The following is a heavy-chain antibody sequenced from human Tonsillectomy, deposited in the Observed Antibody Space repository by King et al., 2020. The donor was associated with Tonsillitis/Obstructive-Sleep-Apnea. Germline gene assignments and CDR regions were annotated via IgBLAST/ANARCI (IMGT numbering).Heavy chain of an antibody. J-gene: IGHJ4*01. D-gene: IGHD1-26*01. CDR3: ARRCSGESYVSYFVS. CDR1: GYSFTTYW. V-gene: IGHV5-51*03. CDR2: IYPGDSDT. Sequence: VQLVESGTEVKKPGESLNISCTASGYSFTTYWIGWVRQQPGRGPEDMGIIYPGDSDTRYSPSFKGQVTMSADKSTSTAYLHWSSLPASDTAIYFCARRCSGESYVSYFVSWGQGILVTVSS.